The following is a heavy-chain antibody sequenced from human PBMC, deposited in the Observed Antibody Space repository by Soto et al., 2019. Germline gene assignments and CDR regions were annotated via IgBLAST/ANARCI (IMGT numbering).Heavy chain of an antibody. CDR3: TRHVSGYGSDHYYYYMDV. J-gene: IGHJ6*03. D-gene: IGHD5-12*01. Sequence: GGSLRLSCAASGFTFDDYGMSWVRQAPGKGLEWVSGINWNGGSTGYADSVKGRFTISRDNAKNSLYLQMNSLRAEDTALYHCTRHVSGYGSDHYYYYMDVWGKGTTVTVSS. V-gene: IGHV3-20*01. CDR1: GFTFDDYG. CDR2: INWNGGST.